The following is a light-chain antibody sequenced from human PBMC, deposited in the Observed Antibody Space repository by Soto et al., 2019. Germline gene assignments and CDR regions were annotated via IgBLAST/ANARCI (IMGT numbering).Light chain of an antibody. Sequence: DIQITQSPSSLSASVGDRVTISFRASQSTSSYLAWYQQKPGKAPKLLIYQASSLENGVPSRFIGSGSGTEFSLTISSLKPDDFATDYCQQYSSNSTFGQGTKVDIK. V-gene: IGKV1-5*03. CDR2: QAS. CDR1: QSTSSY. CDR3: QQYSSNST. J-gene: IGKJ1*01.